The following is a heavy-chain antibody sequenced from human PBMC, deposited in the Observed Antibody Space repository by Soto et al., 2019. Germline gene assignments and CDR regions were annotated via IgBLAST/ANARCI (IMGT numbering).Heavy chain of an antibody. CDR3: ARGRYGDY. V-gene: IGHV1-18*01. CDR2: ISAHNGNT. D-gene: IGHD1-1*01. J-gene: IGHJ4*02. Sequence: QVHLVQSGAEVKNSGASVKVSCKGSGFDFTTYGITWVRQAPGQGLEWMAWISAHNGNTDYAQKLQGRVTVTRDTSTSTAYMELRSLRSDDTAVYYCARGRYGDYWGQGALVNVSS. CDR1: GFDFTTYG.